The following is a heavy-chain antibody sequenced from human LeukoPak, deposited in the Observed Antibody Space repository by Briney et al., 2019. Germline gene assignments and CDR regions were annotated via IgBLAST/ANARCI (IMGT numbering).Heavy chain of an antibody. CDR1: GGSFRRYA. J-gene: IGHJ6*04. CDR2: IMPVLDTG. Sequence: RASVKVSCKASGGSFRRYAFAWVRQAPGQGLEWMGGIMPVLDTGSYAQGFQGRVTITADRSTSTAYMELRSLRPEAKALYYCAARDNGNDLLSYHAMDVWGNGTTVTVSS. V-gene: IGHV1-69*06. CDR3: AARDNGNDLLSYHAMDV. D-gene: IGHD1-1*01.